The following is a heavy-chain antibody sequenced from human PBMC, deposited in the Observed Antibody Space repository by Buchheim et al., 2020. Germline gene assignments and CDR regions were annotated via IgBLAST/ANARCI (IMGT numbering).Heavy chain of an antibody. V-gene: IGHV4-34*01. CDR1: GGSFSGYY. Sequence: QVQLQQWGAGLLKPSETLSLTCAVYGGSFSGYYWSWIRQPPGKGLEWIGEINHSGSTNYNPSLKSRVTISVDTSKNKFSLNLSSVTAADTAVYYCARERLSYGDPFDYWGQGTL. CDR2: INHSGST. CDR3: ARERLSYGDPFDY. J-gene: IGHJ4*02. D-gene: IGHD4-17*01.